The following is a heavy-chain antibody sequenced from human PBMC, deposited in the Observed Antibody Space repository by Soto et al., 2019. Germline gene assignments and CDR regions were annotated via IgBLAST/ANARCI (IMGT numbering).Heavy chain of an antibody. Sequence: SETLSLTCSVSGGSISSGDYYWNWFRQHPGKGPEWIGSIYSSGSTYYNPSLNSRVTVSVDTSKNQFSLKLSSVTAADTAVYYCARTESGTFDPWGQGTLVTVSS. CDR3: ARTESGTFDP. V-gene: IGHV4-30-4*01. CDR1: GGSISSGDYY. J-gene: IGHJ5*02. CDR2: IYSSGST. D-gene: IGHD1-7*01.